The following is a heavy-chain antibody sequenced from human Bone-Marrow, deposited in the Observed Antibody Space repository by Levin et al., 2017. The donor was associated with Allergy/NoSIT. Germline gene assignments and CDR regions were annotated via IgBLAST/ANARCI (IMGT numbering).Heavy chain of an antibody. Sequence: LSLTCAASGFTFNTYGMHWVRQAPGKGLEWVATTWYDGSHKYYADSVKGRFTISRDNSKNTLYLQMNSLRTEDTAVYYCARGSHYGSPPTEFDPWGQGTLVTVSS. J-gene: IGHJ5*02. D-gene: IGHD1-1*01. V-gene: IGHV3-33*01. CDR3: ARGSHYGSPPTEFDP. CDR2: TWYDGSHK. CDR1: GFTFNTYG.